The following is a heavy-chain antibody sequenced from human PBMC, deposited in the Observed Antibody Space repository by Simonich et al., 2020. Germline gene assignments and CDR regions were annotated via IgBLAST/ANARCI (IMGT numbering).Heavy chain of an antibody. CDR1: IMYS. D-gene: IGHD6-13*01. J-gene: IGHJ3*02. V-gene: IGHV4-39*01. Sequence: IMYSWVWTRRPPGKGLEGFGSIYYIGTTYYNPHLKSRVTISVDTSKNQFALKLSSVTAADTAVYYCARHAGFAFDIWGQGTMVTVSS. CDR3: ARHAGFAFDI. CDR2: IYYIGTT.